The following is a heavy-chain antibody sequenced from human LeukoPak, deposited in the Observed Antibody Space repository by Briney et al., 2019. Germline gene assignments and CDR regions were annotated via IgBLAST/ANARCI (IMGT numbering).Heavy chain of an antibody. CDR3: ARGSTLIRGFDY. D-gene: IGHD3-10*01. CDR2: IFYSGSA. CDR1: GGSISSGDYY. V-gene: IGHV4-31*03. J-gene: IGHJ4*02. Sequence: TSETLSLTCTVSGGSISSGDYYWNWIRQHPEKSLEWIGYIFYSGSAYYNPSLKSRVTISVDTSKNQFSLKLSSVTAADTAVYYCARGSTLIRGFDYWGQGTLVTVSS.